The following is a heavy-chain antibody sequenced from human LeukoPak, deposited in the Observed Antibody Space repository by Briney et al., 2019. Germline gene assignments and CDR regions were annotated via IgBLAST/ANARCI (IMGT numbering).Heavy chain of an antibody. CDR3: ARDAVALDI. Sequence: SSETLSLTCTVSGGSISSGGYYWSRIRQHPGKGLEWIGYIYYSGSTNYNPSLKSRVTISVDTSKNQFSLKLSSVTAADTAVYYCARDAVALDIWGQGTMVTVSS. V-gene: IGHV4-61*08. CDR1: GGSISSGGYY. D-gene: IGHD2-15*01. CDR2: IYYSGST. J-gene: IGHJ3*02.